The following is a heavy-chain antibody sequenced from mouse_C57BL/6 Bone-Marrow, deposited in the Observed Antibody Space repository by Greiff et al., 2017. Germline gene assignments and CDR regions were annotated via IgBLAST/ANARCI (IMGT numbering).Heavy chain of an antibody. Sequence: EVKLQESGGGLVQPGGSLKLSCAASGFTFSDYYMYWVRQTPEKRLEWVAYISNGGGSTYYPDTVKGRFTISRDNAKNTLYLQMSRLKSEDTAMYYCARHTYYFDYWGQSTTLTVSS. CDR3: ARHTYYFDY. CDR2: ISNGGGST. V-gene: IGHV5-12*01. CDR1: GFTFSDYY. J-gene: IGHJ2*01.